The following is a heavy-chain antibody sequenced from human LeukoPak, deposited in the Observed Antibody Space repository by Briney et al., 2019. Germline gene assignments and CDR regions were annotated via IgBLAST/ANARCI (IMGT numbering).Heavy chain of an antibody. V-gene: IGHV3-23*01. CDR1: GFTFSSYA. CDR2: ISGSGGGT. CDR3: AKDRLTLDAFDI. J-gene: IGHJ3*02. D-gene: IGHD2-21*02. Sequence: GGSLRLSCAASGFTFSSYAMSWVRQAPGKGLEWVSVISGSGGGTYYADSVKGRFTISRDNSKNTLYLQMNSLRAEDTAIYYCAKDRLTLDAFDIWGQGTMVTVSS.